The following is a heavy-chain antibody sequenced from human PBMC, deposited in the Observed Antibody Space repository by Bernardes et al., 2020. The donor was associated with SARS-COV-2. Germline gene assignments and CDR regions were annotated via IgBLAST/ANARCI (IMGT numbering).Heavy chain of an antibody. D-gene: IGHD3-22*01. V-gene: IGHV3-23*01. CDR2: ISGSGDRP. CDR3: AKGRDSGYLVPFDY. Sequence: GGSLRLSCAASGFTFRSYAMSWVRQAPGKGLEWVSGISGSGDRPNYAGSVKGRFTISRDTSKSTLYLQMNSLRAEDTAVYYCAKGRDSGYLVPFDYWGQGTLVTVSS. CDR1: GFTFRSYA. J-gene: IGHJ4*02.